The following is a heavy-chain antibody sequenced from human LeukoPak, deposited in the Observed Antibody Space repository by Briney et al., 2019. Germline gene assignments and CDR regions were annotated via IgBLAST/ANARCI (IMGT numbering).Heavy chain of an antibody. D-gene: IGHD3-10*01. V-gene: IGHV3-23*01. CDR3: ARDLYYYGSGNYVPGLPDY. Sequence: GGSLRLSCAASGFTFRNYAMSWVRQAPGKGLEWVSAISTNGGGTYYTDSVKGRFTISRDNSKNTVYLQMNGLRAEDTAVYYCARDLYYYGSGNYVPGLPDYWGQGTLVTVSS. CDR2: ISTNGGGT. J-gene: IGHJ4*02. CDR1: GFTFRNYA.